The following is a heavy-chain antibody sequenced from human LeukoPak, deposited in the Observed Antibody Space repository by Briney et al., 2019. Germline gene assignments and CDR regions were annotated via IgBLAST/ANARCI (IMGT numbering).Heavy chain of an antibody. CDR2: INPNGGGT. J-gene: IGHJ4*02. V-gene: IGHV1-2*02. Sequence: GASVKVSCKASGYTFTGYYMHWVRQAPGQGLEWMGWINPNGGGTNYAQKFQGRVTMTRDTSISTAYMELSRLRSDNTAVYYCARVALWQLVRLDYWGQGTLVTVSS. D-gene: IGHD6-6*01. CDR3: ARVALWQLVRLDY. CDR1: GYTFTGYY.